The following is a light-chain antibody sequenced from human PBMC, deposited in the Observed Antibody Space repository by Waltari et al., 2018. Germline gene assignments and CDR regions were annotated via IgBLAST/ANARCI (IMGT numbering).Light chain of an antibody. CDR1: SGSIGNYY. CDR3: QSYDNTNFVA. V-gene: IGLV6-57*04. J-gene: IGLJ2*01. Sequence: NFVLAQPHSMSESPGKTITISCTRSSGSIGNYYVQWYQKRPGSAPPTLLYNDDPRPSWVLDLLSGSFGVSSNSASLTISGLRTEDEADYYCQSYDNTNFVAFGGGTKVTVL. CDR2: NDD.